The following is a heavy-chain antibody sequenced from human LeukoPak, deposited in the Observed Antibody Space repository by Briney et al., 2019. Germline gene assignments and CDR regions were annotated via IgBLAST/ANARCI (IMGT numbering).Heavy chain of an antibody. J-gene: IGHJ4*02. CDR2: INPNSGGT. CDR3: ARSGSYDFWSGYYPFDY. D-gene: IGHD3-3*01. CDR1: GYTFTGYY. V-gene: IGHV1-2*02. Sequence: GASVKVSCKASGYTFTGYYMHWVRQAPGQGLEWMGWINPNSGGTNYAQKFQGRATMTRDTSISTAYMELSRLRSDDTAVYYCARSGSYDFWSGYYPFDYWGQGTLVTVSS.